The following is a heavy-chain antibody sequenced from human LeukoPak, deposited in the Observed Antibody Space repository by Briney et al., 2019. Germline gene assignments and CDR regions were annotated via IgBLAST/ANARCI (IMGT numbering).Heavy chain of an antibody. D-gene: IGHD6-19*01. CDR2: IYYNGNT. V-gene: IGHV4-39*07. Sequence: PSETLSLTCIISGGSISSSTYYWGWIRQSPGTGLEWIGTIYYNGNTYYNPSLKSRVTISVDTSKNQFSLKLSSVTAADTAVYFCARVGSSGVRYWGQGTLVTVSS. CDR1: GGSISSSTYY. CDR3: ARVGSSGVRY. J-gene: IGHJ4*02.